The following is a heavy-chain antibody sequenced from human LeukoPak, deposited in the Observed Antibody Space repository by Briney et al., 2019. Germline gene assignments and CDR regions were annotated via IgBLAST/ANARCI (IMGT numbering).Heavy chain of an antibody. V-gene: IGHV3-53*01. CDR1: GFTFSSYS. CDR2: IYSDGRT. J-gene: IGHJ4*02. Sequence: PGGSLRLSCAASGFTFSSYSMNWIRQAPGKGLEWVSVIYSDGRTYYADSVKGRFTISRDNSKNTLYLQMNSLRAEDTAVYYCARGNDYGGPWYYFDYWGQGTLVTVSS. D-gene: IGHD4-23*01. CDR3: ARGNDYGGPWYYFDY.